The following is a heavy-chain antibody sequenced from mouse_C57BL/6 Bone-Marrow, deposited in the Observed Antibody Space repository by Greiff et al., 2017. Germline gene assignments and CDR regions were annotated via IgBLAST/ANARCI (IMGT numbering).Heavy chain of an antibody. CDR3: ASEGLYYDYDGGDYYAMDY. Sequence: QVQLQQPGAELVMPGASVKLSCKASGYTFTSYWMHWVKQRPGHGLEWIGEIDPSDSYTNYNQKFKGKSTLTVNNSSSTAYMQLRSLTSVDSAVYSCASEGLYYDYDGGDYYAMDYWGQGPSATVSA. CDR1: GYTFTSYW. V-gene: IGHV1-69*01. D-gene: IGHD2-4*01. CDR2: IDPSDSYT. J-gene: IGHJ4*01.